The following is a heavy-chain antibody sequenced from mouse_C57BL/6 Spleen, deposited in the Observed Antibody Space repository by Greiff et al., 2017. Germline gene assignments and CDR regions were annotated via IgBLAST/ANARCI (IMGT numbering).Heavy chain of an antibody. CDR3: AGYGSGWYYDV. CDR1: GFNIKDDY. CDR2: IDPENGDT. J-gene: IGHJ1*03. V-gene: IGHV14-4*01. D-gene: IGHD1-1*01. Sequence: EVKLMESGAELVRPGASVKLSCTASGFNIKDDYMHWVKQRPEQGLEWIGWIDPENGDTEYASKFQGKATITADTSSNTAYLRLSSLTSEDTAVYYCAGYGSGWYYDVWGTRAPVTVSS.